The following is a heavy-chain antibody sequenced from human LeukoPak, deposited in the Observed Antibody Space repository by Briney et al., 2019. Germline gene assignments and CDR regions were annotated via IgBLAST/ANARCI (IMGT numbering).Heavy chain of an antibody. Sequence: ASVKVYCKASGYTFTGYYMHWVRQAPGQGLEWMGIINPSGGSTSYAQKFQGRVTMTRDASTSTVYMELSSLRSEDTAVYYCARVGDIVVVPAATWFDPWGQGTLVTVSS. CDR3: ARVGDIVVVPAATWFDP. D-gene: IGHD2-2*01. V-gene: IGHV1-46*03. J-gene: IGHJ5*02. CDR2: INPSGGST. CDR1: GYTFTGYY.